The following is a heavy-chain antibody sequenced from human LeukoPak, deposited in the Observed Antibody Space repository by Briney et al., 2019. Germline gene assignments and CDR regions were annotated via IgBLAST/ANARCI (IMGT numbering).Heavy chain of an antibody. Sequence: GESLRLSCAASGFTVSTNYMSWVRQTPGKGLQWVSVIYSGGSTYYAHSVNGRFTISRDNSKNPLYLQMNSLRAGDTAVYYCARNYYGSGIYSLISFDSWGQGTLVTVSS. CDR3: ARNYYGSGIYSLISFDS. V-gene: IGHV3-66*01. CDR2: IYSGGST. D-gene: IGHD3-10*01. CDR1: GFTVSTNY. J-gene: IGHJ4*02.